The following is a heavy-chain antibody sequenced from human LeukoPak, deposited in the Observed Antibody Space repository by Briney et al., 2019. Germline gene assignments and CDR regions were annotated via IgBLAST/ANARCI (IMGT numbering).Heavy chain of an antibody. J-gene: IGHJ4*02. CDR1: GGSFTSFY. CDR2: FFSSGTT. Sequence: SETLSLTCTVSGGSFTSFYWSWIRQPAGKRLEWIGRFFSSGTTNYNPSFKSRATISIDKSKNQFSLKLTSVTAADTAVYYCARYSGIYGHYYWGQGTLVSVSS. CDR3: ARYSGIYGHYY. D-gene: IGHD3-10*01. V-gene: IGHV4-4*07.